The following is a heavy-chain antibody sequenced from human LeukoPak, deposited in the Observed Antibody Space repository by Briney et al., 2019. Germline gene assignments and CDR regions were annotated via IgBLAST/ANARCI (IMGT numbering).Heavy chain of an antibody. J-gene: IGHJ6*03. CDR3: ARDLPDSYGYGYYYMDV. V-gene: IGHV1-2*06. Sequence: ASVKVSCKASGYTFIGYYMHWVRQAPGQGLEWMGRINRNSGGTNYAQKVQGRGTMTRDRSISTAYMELSRLRSDDTAVYYCARDLPDSYGYGYYYMDVWGKGTTVSVSS. CDR2: INRNSGGT. D-gene: IGHD5-18*01. CDR1: GYTFIGYY.